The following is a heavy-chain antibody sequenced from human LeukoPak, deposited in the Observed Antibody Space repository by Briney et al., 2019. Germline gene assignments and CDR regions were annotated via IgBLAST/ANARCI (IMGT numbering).Heavy chain of an antibody. CDR3: AREDYGGNSGKDY. CDR2: IYHSGST. Sequence: SETLSLTCAVSGGSISSSNWWSWVRQPPGKGLEWIGEIYHSGSTNYNPSLKSRVTISVDTSKNQFSLKLGSVTAADTAVYYCAREDYGGNSGKDYWGQGTLVTVSS. V-gene: IGHV4-4*02. J-gene: IGHJ4*02. D-gene: IGHD4-23*01. CDR1: GGSISSSNW.